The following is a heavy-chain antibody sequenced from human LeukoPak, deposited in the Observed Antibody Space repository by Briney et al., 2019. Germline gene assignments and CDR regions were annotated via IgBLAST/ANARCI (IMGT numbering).Heavy chain of an antibody. CDR3: ARQPGISVDNFFDP. Sequence: ASVKVSRKASGYTFIGYYMHWVRQAPGQGLEWMGWINPNSGGTSYEETFQGRVTMTRDTSISTVYMELSSLRSDDTAVYYCARQPGISVDNFFDPWGQGTLVTVSS. D-gene: IGHD6-19*01. J-gene: IGHJ5*02. CDR1: GYTFIGYY. CDR2: INPNSGGT. V-gene: IGHV1-2*02.